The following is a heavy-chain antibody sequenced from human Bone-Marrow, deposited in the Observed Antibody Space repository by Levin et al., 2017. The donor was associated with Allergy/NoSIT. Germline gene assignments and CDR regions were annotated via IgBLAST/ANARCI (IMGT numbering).Heavy chain of an antibody. CDR3: ARGGIVVVRTADMDV. CDR1: GFTFSSYA. D-gene: IGHD3-22*01. V-gene: IGHV3-30*04. CDR2: ISYDGSNK. J-gene: IGHJ6*02. Sequence: GESLKISCAASGFTFSSYAMHWVRQAPGKGLEWVAVISYDGSNKYYADSVKGRFTISRDNSKNTLYLQMNSLRAEDTAVYYCARGGIVVVRTADMDVWGQGTTVTVSS.